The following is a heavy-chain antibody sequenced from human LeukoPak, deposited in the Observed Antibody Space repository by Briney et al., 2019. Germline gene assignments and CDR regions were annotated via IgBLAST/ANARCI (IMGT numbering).Heavy chain of an antibody. CDR3: ARESGAFCPFGF. CDR2: IYYTGRT. CDR1: GGSISNYY. D-gene: IGHD1-26*01. V-gene: IGHV4-59*12. Sequence: ASETLSLTCTVSGGSISNYYWSWIRQPPGKGLEWVGYIYYTGRTNYNPSLKSRVTISVDTSKNQFSLKLSSVTAADTAIYYCARESGAFCPFGFWGQGTLVTVSS. J-gene: IGHJ4*02.